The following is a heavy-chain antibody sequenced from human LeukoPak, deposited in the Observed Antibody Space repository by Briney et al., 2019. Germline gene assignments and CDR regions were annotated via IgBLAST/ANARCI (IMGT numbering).Heavy chain of an antibody. CDR3: ARTPGGSYYPGAFDI. D-gene: IGHD1-26*01. CDR2: IKQDGSEK. V-gene: IGHV3-7*01. CDR1: GFTFSSYW. Sequence: GGSLRLSCAASGFTFSSYWMSWVRQAPGKGLEWVANIKQDGSEKYYVDSVKGRFTISRDNAKNSLYLQMNSLRAEDTAVYYCARTPGGSYYPGAFDIWGQGTMVTVSS. J-gene: IGHJ3*02.